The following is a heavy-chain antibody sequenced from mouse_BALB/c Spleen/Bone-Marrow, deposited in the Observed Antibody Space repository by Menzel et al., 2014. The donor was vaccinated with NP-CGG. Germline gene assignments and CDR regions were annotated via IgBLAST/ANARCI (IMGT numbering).Heavy chain of an antibody. CDR3: AREELRRGYYCARDY. J-gene: IGHJ4*01. CDR1: GYTFTSYV. Sequence: VQLQQSGPELVKPGASVKMSCKASGYTFTSYVIHWVKQKPGQGLEWIGYINPFNDATKYNEKFKGKATLSSDKSSNTAYMELSSLPSEDSAVYYCAREELRRGYYCARDYWGQGSSVTVSS. D-gene: IGHD2-4*01. CDR2: INPFNDAT. V-gene: IGHV1-14*01.